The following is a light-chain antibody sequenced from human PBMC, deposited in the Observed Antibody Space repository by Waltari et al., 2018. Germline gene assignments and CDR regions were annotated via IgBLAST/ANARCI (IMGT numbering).Light chain of an antibody. CDR1: QSVTRA. CDR3: QHYLRLPVT. V-gene: IGKV3-20*01. CDR2: GAS. J-gene: IGKJ1*01. Sequence: EIVLTQSPGTLSLSPGESATLSCRTSQSVTRALAWDQQKPGQAPRLLIYGASNRATGIPDRFSGRGSGTDFSRTISSLEPEDFAVYYCQHYLRLPVTFGQGTKVEVK.